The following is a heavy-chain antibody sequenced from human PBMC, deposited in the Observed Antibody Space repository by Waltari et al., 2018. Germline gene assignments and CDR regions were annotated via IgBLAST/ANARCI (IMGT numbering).Heavy chain of an antibody. CDR3: TRNPGC. CDR1: GFLYNDYW. J-gene: IGHJ4*02. Sequence: EVQLVESGGGLVQPGGSLRLSCAVSGFLYNDYWMDWVRQAPGQGLVWVSRIKSDGTNIKYADSVRGRFTISRDSAKNTFYLQMNSLRAEDTAVYYCTRNPGCWGQGTLVTVAS. CDR2: IKSDGTNI. V-gene: IGHV3-74*03.